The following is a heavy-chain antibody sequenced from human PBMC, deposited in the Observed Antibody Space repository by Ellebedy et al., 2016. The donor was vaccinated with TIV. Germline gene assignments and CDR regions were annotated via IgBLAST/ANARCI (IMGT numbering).Heavy chain of an antibody. D-gene: IGHD5-18*01. CDR2: IKQDGSEK. Sequence: GGSLRLSCAASGFTFSNAWMNWVRQAPGKGLEWVANIKQDGSEKYYVDSVKGRFTISRDNAKNSLYLQMNSLRAEDTAVYYCARENSYAPRVFDYWGQGTLVTVSS. V-gene: IGHV3-7*01. CDR1: GFTFSNAW. CDR3: ARENSYAPRVFDY. J-gene: IGHJ4*02.